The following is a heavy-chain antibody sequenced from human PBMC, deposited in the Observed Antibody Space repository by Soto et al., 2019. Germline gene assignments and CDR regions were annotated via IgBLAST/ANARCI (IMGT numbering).Heavy chain of an antibody. CDR2: IYHSGST. V-gene: IGHV4-38-2*01. CDR1: GYSISSGYY. Sequence: SETLSLTCAVSGYSISSGYYWGWIRQPPGKGLEWIGSIYHSGSTYYNPSLKSRVTISVDASKNQFSLKLSSVTAADTAVYYCARGAHYDFWSGSSCFDYWGQGTLVTVSS. CDR3: ARGAHYDFWSGSSCFDY. J-gene: IGHJ4*02. D-gene: IGHD3-3*01.